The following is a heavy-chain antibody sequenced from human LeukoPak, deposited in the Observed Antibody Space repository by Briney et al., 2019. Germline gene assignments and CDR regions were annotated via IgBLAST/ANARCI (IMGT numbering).Heavy chain of an antibody. CDR1: GFTFSRYD. D-gene: IGHD4-11*01. CDR2: INSDGDST. V-gene: IGHV3-64*01. Sequence: GGSLRLSCAASGFTFSRYDMHWVRQAPGKGLEYVSTINSDGDSTYYANSVKGRFTMSRDNSKNTLYLQMGSLRPEDMAVYYCARGNSNYFHYYYMDVWGKGTTVTVSS. CDR3: ARGNSNYFHYYYMDV. J-gene: IGHJ6*03.